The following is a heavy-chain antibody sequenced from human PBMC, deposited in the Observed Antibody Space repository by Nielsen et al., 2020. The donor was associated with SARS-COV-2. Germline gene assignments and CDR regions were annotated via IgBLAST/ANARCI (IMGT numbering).Heavy chain of an antibody. D-gene: IGHD1-26*01. CDR1: GFTFSSYG. CDR2: ISDDGNDQ. V-gene: IGHV3-30*03. Sequence: GGSLRLSCAASGFTFSSYGMHWVRQAAGKGLEWVAGISDDGNDQNYAEFVEGRLTISRDNSKNTLFLEMNSLRAEDTAVYYCARALGGSYYYGMDVWGQGTTVTVSS. CDR3: ARALGGSYYYGMDV. J-gene: IGHJ6*02.